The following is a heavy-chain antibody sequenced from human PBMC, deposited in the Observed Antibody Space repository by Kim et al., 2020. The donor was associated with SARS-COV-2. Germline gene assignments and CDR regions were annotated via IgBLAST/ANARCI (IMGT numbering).Heavy chain of an antibody. Sequence: GGSLRLSCAASGFTFSNYWMHWVRQAPGKGLVWVSRIKSDGSSTCYADSVKGRFTISRDNAKNTLYLQMNSLRAEDTAVYYCARVRAMVRGVGACDIWGQGTMVTVSS. CDR2: IKSDGSST. CDR3: ARVRAMVRGVGACDI. D-gene: IGHD3-10*01. J-gene: IGHJ3*02. V-gene: IGHV3-74*01. CDR1: GFTFSNYW.